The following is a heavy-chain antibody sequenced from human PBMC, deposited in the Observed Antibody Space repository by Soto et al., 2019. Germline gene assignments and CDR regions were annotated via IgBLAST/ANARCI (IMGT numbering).Heavy chain of an antibody. D-gene: IGHD6-13*01. CDR2: IIPIFGTA. CDR1: GGTFSSYA. CDR3: ARADVRAAEVYYYYGMDV. Sequence: SVKVSCKASGGTFSSYAISWVRQAPGQGLEWMGGIIPIFGTANYAQKFQGRVTITADESTSTAYMELSSLRSEDTAVYYCARADVRAAEVYYYYGMDVWGQGTTVTVSS. V-gene: IGHV1-69*13. J-gene: IGHJ6*02.